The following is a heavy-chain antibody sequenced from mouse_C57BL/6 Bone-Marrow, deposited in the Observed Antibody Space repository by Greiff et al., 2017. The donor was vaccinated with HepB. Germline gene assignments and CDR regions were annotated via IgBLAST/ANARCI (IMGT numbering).Heavy chain of an antibody. V-gene: IGHV1-81*01. D-gene: IGHD2-1*01. CDR1: GYTFTSYG. CDR3: AFMVKRVY. J-gene: IGHJ3*01. CDR2: IYPRSGNT. Sequence: QVQLKQSGAELARPGASVKLSCKASGYTFTSYGISWVKQRTGQGLEWIGEIYPRSGNTYYNEKFKGKATLTADKSSSTAYMELRSLTSEDSAVYFCAFMVKRVYWGQGTLVTVSA.